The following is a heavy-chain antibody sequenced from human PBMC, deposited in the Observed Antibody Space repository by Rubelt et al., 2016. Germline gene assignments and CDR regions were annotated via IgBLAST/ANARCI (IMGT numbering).Heavy chain of an antibody. CDR2: IFHSGST. D-gene: IGHD5-18*01. V-gene: IGHV4-39*07. J-gene: IGHJ5*02. CDR1: GGSISSGSYY. Sequence: QLQLQESGPGLVKPSETLSLTCTVSGGSISSGSYYWGWIRQPPGKELEWLGKIFHSGSTDYNPSLKSRVTMSVDKSKNQFSLTLSSVTAADTAVYYCARLSTAMLFDPWGQGTLVTVSS. CDR3: ARLSTAMLFDP.